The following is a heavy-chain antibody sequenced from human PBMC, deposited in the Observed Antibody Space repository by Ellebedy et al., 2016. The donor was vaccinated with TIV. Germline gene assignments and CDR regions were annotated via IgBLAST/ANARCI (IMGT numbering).Heavy chain of an antibody. CDR1: GFGFSGYA. V-gene: IGHV3-23*01. J-gene: IGHJ4*02. D-gene: IGHD2-21*02. CDR2: ISYNSVNT. CDR3: ARSCGGDCWRIDY. Sequence: GGSLRLXCAAYGFGFSGYAMSWVRQAPGKGLEWVSSISYNSVNTHYADSVKGRFTISRDNSKNTLYLQMNSLRDEDTAVYYCARSCGGDCWRIDYWGQGTLVAVSS.